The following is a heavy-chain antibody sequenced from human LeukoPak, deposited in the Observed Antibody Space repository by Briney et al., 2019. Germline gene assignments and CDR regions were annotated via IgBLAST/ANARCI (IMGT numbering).Heavy chain of an antibody. CDR3: ARVMYYYHSSGSIAVYYFDY. CDR1: GFTFSSHW. J-gene: IGHJ4*02. V-gene: IGHV3-74*01. CDR2: INSDGSTT. D-gene: IGHD3-22*01. Sequence: GSLRLSCAASGFTFSSHWMHWVRQAPGKGLVWVSRINSDGSTTSYADSVKGRFTISRDNAKNTLYLQMNSLRAEDTAVYYCARVMYYYHSSGSIAVYYFDYWGQGTLVTVSS.